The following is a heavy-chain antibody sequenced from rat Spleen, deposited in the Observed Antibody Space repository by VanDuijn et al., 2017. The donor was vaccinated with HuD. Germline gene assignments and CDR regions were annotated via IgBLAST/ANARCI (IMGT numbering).Heavy chain of an antibody. D-gene: IGHD1-2*01. CDR2: IWSNGGT. CDR3: ARAGSAAISLGNWFAY. V-gene: IGHV2-47*01. CDR1: GLSLTTNS. Sequence: QVQLEESGPGLVQTSQTLSLTCTVSGLSLTTNSVSWIRQPPGKGLEWMGVIWSNGGTDYNSAIKSRLSISRDTSKSQVFFKMNSLQTEDTATYYCARAGSAAISLGNWFAYWGQGSLVTVSS. J-gene: IGHJ3*01.